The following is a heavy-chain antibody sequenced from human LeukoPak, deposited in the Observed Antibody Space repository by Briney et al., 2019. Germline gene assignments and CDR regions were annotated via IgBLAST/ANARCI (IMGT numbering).Heavy chain of an antibody. CDR3: ARQQVHTYHSYYMDV. CDR2: VHYSGDT. D-gene: IGHD6-13*01. Sequence: SETLSLACSVSGGSISRESFYWGWIRQPPGKGLEWIATVHYSGDTYHNPSLKSRVTISVDTPKNQFSLNLISVTAADTAVYYCARQQVHTYHSYYMDVWGNGTTVTVSS. J-gene: IGHJ6*03. CDR1: GGSISRESFY. V-gene: IGHV4-39*07.